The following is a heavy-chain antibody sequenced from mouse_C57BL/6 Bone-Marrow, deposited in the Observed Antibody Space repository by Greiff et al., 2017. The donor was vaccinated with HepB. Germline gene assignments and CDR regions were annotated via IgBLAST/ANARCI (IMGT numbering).Heavy chain of an antibody. J-gene: IGHJ4*01. D-gene: IGHD3-2*02. CDR2: INPSNGGT. CDR3: ARVDLGQTAQATAMDY. V-gene: IGHV1-53*01. CDR1: GYTFTSYW. Sequence: QVQLQQPGTELVKPGASVKLSCKASGYTFTSYWMHWVKQRPGQGLEWIGNINPSNGGTNYNEKFKSKATLTVDKSSSTAYMQLSSLTSEDSAVYYCARVDLGQTAQATAMDYWGQGTSVTVSS.